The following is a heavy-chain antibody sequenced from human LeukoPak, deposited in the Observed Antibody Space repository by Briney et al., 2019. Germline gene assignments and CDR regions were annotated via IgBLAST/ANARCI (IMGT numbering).Heavy chain of an antibody. D-gene: IGHD3-22*01. CDR3: ARVEGGYYDSSGYFSLFDY. J-gene: IGHJ4*02. CDR2: IYHSGST. V-gene: IGHV4-38-2*02. Sequence: SETLSLTCTVSGYSISSGYYWGWIRQPPGKGLEWIGSIYHSGSTYYNPSLKSRVTISVDTSKNQFSLKLSSVTAADTAVYYCARVEGGYYDSSGYFSLFDYWGQGTLVTVSS. CDR1: GYSISSGYY.